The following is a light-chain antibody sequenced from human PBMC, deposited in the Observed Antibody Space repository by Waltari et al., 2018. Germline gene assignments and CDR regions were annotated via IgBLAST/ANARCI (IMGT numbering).Light chain of an antibody. CDR1: SNDIGDYNY. CDR2: DVT. CDR3: TSFSTISTSL. V-gene: IGLV2-14*03. J-gene: IGLJ3*02. Sequence: QSALTQPASVSGSPGQSSTISCTGTSNDIGDYNYLSWYQHQSGKAPKRMIYDVTERPSGVSNRFSGSKSGNTASLTISGLQADDEADYYCTSFSTISTSLFGGGTKVTVL.